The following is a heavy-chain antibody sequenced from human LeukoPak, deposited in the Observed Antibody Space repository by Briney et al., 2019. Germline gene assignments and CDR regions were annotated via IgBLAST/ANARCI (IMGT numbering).Heavy chain of an antibody. J-gene: IGHJ4*02. D-gene: IGHD2-15*01. CDR3: TSVSKTVVPATIDY. CDR1: GGSISSSSYY. Sequence: SETLSLTCTVSGGSISSSSYYWGWIRQPPGKGLEWIGSIYYGGGTYYNPSVKSRVTISVDTSKNQFSLKLRSVTAADTAVYYCTSVSKTVVPATIDYWGQGTQVTVSS. CDR2: IYYGGGT. V-gene: IGHV4-39*01.